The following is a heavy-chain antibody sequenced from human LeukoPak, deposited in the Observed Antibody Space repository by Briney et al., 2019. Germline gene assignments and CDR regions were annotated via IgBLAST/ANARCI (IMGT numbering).Heavy chain of an antibody. CDR3: ARDRRDSSGWRKTDY. J-gene: IGHJ4*02. CDR2: INPNSGGT. V-gene: IGHV1-2*06. Sequence: GASVKVSCKASGYTFTGYYMHWVRQAPGQGLEWMGRINPNSGGTNYAQKFQGRVTMTRDTSISTAYMELSRLRSDDTAVYFCARDRRDSSGWRKTDYWGQGTLVTVSS. D-gene: IGHD6-19*01. CDR1: GYTFTGYY.